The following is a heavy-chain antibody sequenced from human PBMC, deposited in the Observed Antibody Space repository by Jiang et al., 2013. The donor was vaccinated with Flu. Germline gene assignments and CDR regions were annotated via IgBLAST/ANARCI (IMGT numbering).Heavy chain of an antibody. CDR1: GYSFTSYW. CDR3: ATPSPGYSSGWYSYY. J-gene: IGHJ4*02. CDR2: IYPGDSDT. Sequence: EVQLVESGAEVKKPGESLKISCKGSGYSFTSYWIGWVRQMPGKGLEWMGIIYPGDSDTRYSPSFQGQVTISADKSISTAYLQWSSLKASDTAMYYCATPSPGYSSGWYSYYWGQGTLVTVSS. D-gene: IGHD6-19*01. V-gene: IGHV5-51*01.